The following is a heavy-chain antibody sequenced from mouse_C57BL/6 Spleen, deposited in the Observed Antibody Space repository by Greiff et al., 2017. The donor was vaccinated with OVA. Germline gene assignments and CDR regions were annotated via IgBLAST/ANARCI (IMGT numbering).Heavy chain of an antibody. V-gene: IGHV1-61*01. D-gene: IGHD6-1*01. J-gene: IGHJ4*01. CDR2: IYPSDSET. Sequence: QVQLQQPGAELVRPGSSVKLSCKASGYTFTSYWMDWVKQRPGQGLEWIGNIYPSDSETHYNQKFKDKATLTVDKSSSTAYMQLSSLTSEDSAVYYCARGRQPLYAMDYWGQGTSVTVSS. CDR1: GYTFTSYW. CDR3: ARGRQPLYAMDY.